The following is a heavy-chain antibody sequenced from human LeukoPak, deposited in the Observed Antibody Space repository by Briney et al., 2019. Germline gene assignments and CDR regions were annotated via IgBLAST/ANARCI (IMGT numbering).Heavy chain of an antibody. D-gene: IGHD3-3*01. J-gene: IGHJ4*02. V-gene: IGHV4-59*01. CDR1: GGSISSYY. Sequence: PSETLSLTCTVSGGSISSYYWSWIRQPPGKGLEWIGYIYYSGSTNYNPSLKSRVTISVDTSKNQFSLKLSSVTAADTAVYYCARSATEPFWGGYHYYFDYWGQGTLVTVSS. CDR3: ARSATEPFWGGYHYYFDY. CDR2: IYYSGST.